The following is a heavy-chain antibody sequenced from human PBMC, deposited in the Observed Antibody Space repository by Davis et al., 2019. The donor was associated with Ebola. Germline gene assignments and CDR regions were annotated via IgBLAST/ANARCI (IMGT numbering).Heavy chain of an antibody. J-gene: IGHJ4*02. D-gene: IGHD2-15*01. V-gene: IGHV3-23*01. CDR3: ARYCHYTDCSYFDY. Sequence: PGGSLRLSCAASGFTFSNYDMSWVRQVPGKGLEWVSTISASEGHTHYSDSVKGRFTISRDNSKDTLYLQMNSLRAEDTATYYCARYCHYTDCSYFDYWGQGTLVTVSS. CDR2: ISASEGHT. CDR1: GFTFSNYD.